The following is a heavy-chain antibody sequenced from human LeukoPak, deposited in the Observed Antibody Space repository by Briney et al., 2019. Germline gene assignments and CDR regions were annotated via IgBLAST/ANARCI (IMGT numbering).Heavy chain of an antibody. CDR3: AEGRPPNYDILTGYYTAHAFDI. Sequence: ASVKVSCKASGYTFTSYGISWVRQAPGQGLEWMGWISAYNGNTNYAQKLQGRVTMTTDTSTSTAYMELRSLRSDDTAVYYCAEGRPPNYDILTGYYTAHAFDIWGQGTMVTVSS. CDR2: ISAYNGNT. CDR1: GYTFTSYG. V-gene: IGHV1-18*01. D-gene: IGHD3-9*01. J-gene: IGHJ3*02.